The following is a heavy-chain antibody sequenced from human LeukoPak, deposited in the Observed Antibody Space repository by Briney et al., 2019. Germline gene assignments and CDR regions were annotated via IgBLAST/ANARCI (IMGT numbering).Heavy chain of an antibody. J-gene: IGHJ3*02. V-gene: IGHV4-4*02. Sequence: KPSETLSLTCAVSGGSISSSNWWSWVRQPPGKGLEWIGEIYHSGSTNYNPSLKSRVTISVDKSKNQFSLKLSSVTAADTAVYYCARSIIVVVAAGALDIWGQGTMVTVSS. CDR3: ARSIIVVVAAGALDI. CDR2: IYHSGST. CDR1: GGSISSSNW. D-gene: IGHD2-21*02.